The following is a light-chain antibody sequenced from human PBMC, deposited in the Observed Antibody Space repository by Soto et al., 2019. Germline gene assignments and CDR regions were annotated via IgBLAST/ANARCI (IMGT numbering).Light chain of an antibody. V-gene: IGLV1-51*01. CDR1: SSNIGNNF. Sequence: QSVLTQPPSVSAAPGQKVTISCSGSSSNIGNNFVSWYQHLPGTAPKLLIDDNNKRSSGIPDRFSGSKSGTSATLGITGLQTGDEADYYCGTWDSSLSAWVFGGGTKLTVL. CDR3: GTWDSSLSAWV. CDR2: DNN. J-gene: IGLJ2*01.